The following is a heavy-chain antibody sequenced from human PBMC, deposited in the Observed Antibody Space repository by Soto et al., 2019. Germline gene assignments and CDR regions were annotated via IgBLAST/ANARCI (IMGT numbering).Heavy chain of an antibody. CDR3: TTNWGSWYFDL. J-gene: IGHJ2*01. CDR1: GFTFSGSA. Sequence: EVQLVESGGGLVQPGGSLKLSCAASGFTFSGSAMHWVRQASGKGLEWVGRIRSKANSYATGHAASVNGRFTISRDDSKNTAYLQMNSLKTEDTAVYYCTTNWGSWYFDLWGRGTLVTVSS. D-gene: IGHD7-27*01. CDR2: IRSKANSYAT. V-gene: IGHV3-73*01.